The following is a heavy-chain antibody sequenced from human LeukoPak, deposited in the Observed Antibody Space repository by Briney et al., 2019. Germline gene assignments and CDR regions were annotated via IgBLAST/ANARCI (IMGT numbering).Heavy chain of an antibody. D-gene: IGHD5-24*01. V-gene: IGHV1-69*05. J-gene: IGHJ6*03. Sequence: SVKVSCKAPGGTFSRYAISWVRQAPGQGLEWMGGIIPIFGTANYAQKFQGRVTITTDESTSTAYMELSSLRSEDTAVYYCATTVVEMATIRRYYYMDVWGKGTTVTVSS. CDR3: ATTVVEMATIRRYYYMDV. CDR2: IIPIFGTA. CDR1: GGTFSRYA.